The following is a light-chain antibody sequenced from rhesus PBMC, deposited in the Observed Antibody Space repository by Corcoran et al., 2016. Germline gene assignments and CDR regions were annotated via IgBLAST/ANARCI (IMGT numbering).Light chain of an antibody. V-gene: IGKV1-74*01. Sequence: DIQMTQSPSSLSASVGDRVTLTCRTSENVNNYLNWYQQKPVKAPNPLTYKAYTLQSGVPSRFSGSGAGTDYPFTNSSLQSEDVATYYCQHKYVTPFTFGPGTKRDIK. J-gene: IGKJ3*01. CDR1: ENVNNY. CDR3: QHKYVTPFT. CDR2: KAY.